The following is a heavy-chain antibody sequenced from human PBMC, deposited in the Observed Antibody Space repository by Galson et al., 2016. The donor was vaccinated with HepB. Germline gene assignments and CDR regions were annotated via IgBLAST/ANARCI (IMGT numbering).Heavy chain of an antibody. CDR2: MNPKSGNT. J-gene: IGHJ5*02. CDR3: AKISYYDIWSGKLGPNWFDP. Sequence: SVKVSCKASGYIFTAYDINWVRQATGQGLEWMGWMNPKSGNTGYAQKFQGRVTITKNTSISTAYMELSSLRSEDTAVYYCAKISYYDIWSGKLGPNWFDPWSQGTLVSVSS. D-gene: IGHD3-3*01. V-gene: IGHV1-8*01. CDR1: GYIFTAYD.